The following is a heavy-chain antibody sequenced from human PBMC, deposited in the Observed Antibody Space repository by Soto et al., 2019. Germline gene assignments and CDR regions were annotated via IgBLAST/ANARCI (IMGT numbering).Heavy chain of an antibody. CDR3: ARRRAAAGTLTFDY. V-gene: IGHV3-21*01. CDR2: ISSGSSYI. J-gene: IGHJ4*02. Sequence: GGSLRLSCAASGFIFAGYNMNWVRQAPGKGLEWVSSISSGSSYIYYADSVKGRFTISRDNAKNSLYLQMNTLRAEDTALYYCARRRAAAGTLTFDYWGQGTRVTVSS. D-gene: IGHD6-13*01. CDR1: GFIFAGYN.